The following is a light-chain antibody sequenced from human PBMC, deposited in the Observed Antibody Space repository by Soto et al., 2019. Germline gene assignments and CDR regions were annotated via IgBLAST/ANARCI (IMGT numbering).Light chain of an antibody. CDR2: AAS. V-gene: IGKV1-27*01. J-gene: IGKJ4*01. CDR3: QKYNSAPLT. CDR1: QGISYY. Sequence: DIQMTQSPSSLSASVGDRVTITCRASQGISYYLAWYQQKPGKVPRLLIYAASTLQSGVPSRFSGSGSGSDFTLTISSLQPEDVATYYCQKYNSAPLTFGGGTKVEIE.